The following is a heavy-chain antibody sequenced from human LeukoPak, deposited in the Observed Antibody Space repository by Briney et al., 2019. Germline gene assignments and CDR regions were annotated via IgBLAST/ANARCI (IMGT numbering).Heavy chain of an antibody. CDR3: ARDSIIAAADAYNWFDP. V-gene: IGHV3-21*01. CDR1: GFTLTNYA. D-gene: IGHD6-13*01. CDR2: ISGSGDYT. J-gene: IGHJ5*02. Sequence: PGGSLRLSCAASGFTLTNYAMSWVRQAPGKGLEWVSTISGSGDYTYYADSVKGRFTISRDNAKNSLYLQMNSLRAEDTAVYYCARDSIIAAADAYNWFDPWGQGTLVTVSS.